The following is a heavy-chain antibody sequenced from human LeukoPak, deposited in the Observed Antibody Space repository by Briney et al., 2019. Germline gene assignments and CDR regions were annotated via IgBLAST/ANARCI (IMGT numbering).Heavy chain of an antibody. J-gene: IGHJ4*02. Sequence: GGSLRLSCAASGFTVSSNYMSWVRQAPGKGLEWVSVIYSGGSTYYADSVKGRFTISRDNSKNTLYLQMNSLRAEDTAVYYCAKENDDSSGSYPGYWGQGTLVTVSS. CDR2: IYSGGST. D-gene: IGHD3-22*01. CDR1: GFTVSSNY. CDR3: AKENDDSSGSYPGY. V-gene: IGHV3-53*05.